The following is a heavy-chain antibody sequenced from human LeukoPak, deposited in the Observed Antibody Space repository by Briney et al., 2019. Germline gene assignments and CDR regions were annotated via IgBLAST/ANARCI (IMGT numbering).Heavy chain of an antibody. D-gene: IGHD3-10*01. CDR1: GFTFSSYA. CDR3: TKDLSYYGSGSYL. Sequence: GGSLRLSCAASGFTFSSYAMSWVRQAPGKGLEWVSAISGSGGSTYYADSVKGRFTISRDNSKNTLYLQMNSLRAEDTAVYYCTKDLSYYGSGSYLWGQGTLVTVSS. CDR2: ISGSGGST. J-gene: IGHJ5*02. V-gene: IGHV3-23*01.